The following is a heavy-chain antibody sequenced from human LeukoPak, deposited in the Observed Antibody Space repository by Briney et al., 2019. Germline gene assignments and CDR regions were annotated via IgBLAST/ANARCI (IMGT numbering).Heavy chain of an antibody. CDR3: AKAIYSSGWYMGYFDY. Sequence: GGSLRLSCAASGFIFDNYVMHWVRQAPGKGLEWVSGISWNSGSIGYADSVKGRFTISRDNSKNTLYLQMNSLRAEDTAVYYCAKAIYSSGWYMGYFDYWGQGTLVTVSS. J-gene: IGHJ4*02. V-gene: IGHV3-9*01. CDR1: GFIFDNYV. CDR2: ISWNSGSI. D-gene: IGHD6-19*01.